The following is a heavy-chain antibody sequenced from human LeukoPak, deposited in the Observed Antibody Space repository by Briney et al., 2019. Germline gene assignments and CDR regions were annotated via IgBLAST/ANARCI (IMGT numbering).Heavy chain of an antibody. J-gene: IGHJ4*02. D-gene: IGHD6-13*01. Sequence: GGSLRPSCTASGCTFGDYAMSWFRQAPGKGLEWVGFIRGKAYGGTTEYAASVKGRFTISRDDSKSIAYLQMNSLKTEDTAVYYCTRDRSSWYITLNYFDYWGQGTLVTVSS. V-gene: IGHV3-49*03. CDR2: IRGKAYGGTT. CDR3: TRDRSSWYITLNYFDY. CDR1: GCTFGDYA.